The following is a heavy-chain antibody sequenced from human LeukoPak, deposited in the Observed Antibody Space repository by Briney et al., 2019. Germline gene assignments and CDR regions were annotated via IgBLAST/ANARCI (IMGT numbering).Heavy chain of an antibody. CDR2: LRGNGDT. D-gene: IGHD1-1*01. V-gene: IGHV3-23*01. J-gene: IGHJ4*02. CDR3: AKASWVSNAGAVL. Sequence: GRSLRLSCAASGFTFSSYAMSWVREAPARGLEWVSSLRGNGDTFYADSVKGRFTLSRDESRNTVYLHLNNLRVEDTAVYYCAKASWVSNAGAVLWGLGTVVTVS. CDR1: GFTFSSYA.